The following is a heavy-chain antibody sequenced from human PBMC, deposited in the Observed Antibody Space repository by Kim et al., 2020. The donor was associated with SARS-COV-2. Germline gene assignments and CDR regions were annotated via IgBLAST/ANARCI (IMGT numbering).Heavy chain of an antibody. D-gene: IGHD3-3*01. CDR2: T. J-gene: IGHJ4*02. CDR3: AYTSPLRFLQE. V-gene: IGHV1-3*01. Sequence: TKYSQNFQGRVTITRDTSASTAYMELSSLRSEDTAVYYCAYTSPLRFLQEWGQGTLVTVSS.